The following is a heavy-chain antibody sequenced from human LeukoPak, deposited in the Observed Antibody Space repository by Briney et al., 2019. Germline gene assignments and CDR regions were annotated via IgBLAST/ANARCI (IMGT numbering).Heavy chain of an antibody. D-gene: IGHD3-9*01. V-gene: IGHV3-7*01. CDR3: ARVGLLDWSYFDY. CDR1: GFTFSSYW. J-gene: IGHJ4*02. CDR2: IKQDGSEK. Sequence: GGSLRLSCAAFGFTFSSYWMSWVRQAPGKGLEWVANIKQDGSEKYYVDSVKGRFTISRDNAKNSLYLQMNSLRAEDTAVYYCARVGLLDWSYFDYWGQGTLLTVSS.